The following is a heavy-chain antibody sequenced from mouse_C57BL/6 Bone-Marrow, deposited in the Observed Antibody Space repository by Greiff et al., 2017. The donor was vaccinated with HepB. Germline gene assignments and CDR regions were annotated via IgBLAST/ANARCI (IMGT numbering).Heavy chain of an antibody. J-gene: IGHJ2*01. V-gene: IGHV5-6*01. Sequence: EVKLMESGGDLVKPGGSLKLSCAASGFTFSSYGMSWVRQTPDKRLEWVATISSGGSYTYYPDSVKGRFTISRDNAKNTLYLQMSSLKSEDTAMYYCARLGSGYVGYWGQGTTLTVSS. CDR3: ARLGSGYVGY. CDR2: ISSGGSYT. D-gene: IGHD3-2*02. CDR1: GFTFSSYG.